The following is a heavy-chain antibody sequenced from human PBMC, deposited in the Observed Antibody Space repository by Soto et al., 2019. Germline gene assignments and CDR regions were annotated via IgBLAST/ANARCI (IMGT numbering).Heavy chain of an antibody. J-gene: IGHJ4*02. CDR2: IYYSGST. V-gene: IGHV4-31*03. CDR3: ARFYYGSGSYPAFDY. Sequence: VQLQESGPGLVKPSQTLSLTCTVSGGSISSDAYYWSWIRQHPGKGLEWIGNIYYSGSTYYNPSLKSRVTISVDTSKNQCSVKLSSVTAADTAVYYCARFYYGSGSYPAFDYWGQGTLVTVSS. CDR1: GGSISSDAYY. D-gene: IGHD3-10*01.